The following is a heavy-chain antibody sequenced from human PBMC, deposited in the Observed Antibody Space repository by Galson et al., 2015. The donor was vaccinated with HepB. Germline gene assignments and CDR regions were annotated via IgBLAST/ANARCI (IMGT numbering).Heavy chain of an antibody. CDR2: TYYRSKWYN. J-gene: IGHJ6*02. V-gene: IGHV6-1*01. D-gene: IGHD6-13*01. CDR1: GDSVSSNSAA. Sequence: CAISGDSVSSNSAAWNWIRQSPSRGLEWLGRTYYRSKWYNDYAVSVKSRITINPDTSKNQFSLQLNSVTPEDTAVYYCARDLGYGSSSWGRGDGMDVWGQGTTVTVSS. CDR3: ARDLGYGSSSWGRGDGMDV.